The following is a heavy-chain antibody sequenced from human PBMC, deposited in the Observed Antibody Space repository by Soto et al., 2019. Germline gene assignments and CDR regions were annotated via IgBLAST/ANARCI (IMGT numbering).Heavy chain of an antibody. V-gene: IGHV4-59*01. D-gene: IGHD2-15*01. CDR2: MYSSGSS. Sequence: SETLSLTCTVSGGSITSYKWSWIRQSPGKGLEWIAYMYSSGSSDYNPSLKGRVTISMDTSKNQYSLKLNSATAADTAVYYCAREWSAFDYWGQGILVTVYS. CDR3: AREWSAFDY. CDR1: GGSITSYK. J-gene: IGHJ4*02.